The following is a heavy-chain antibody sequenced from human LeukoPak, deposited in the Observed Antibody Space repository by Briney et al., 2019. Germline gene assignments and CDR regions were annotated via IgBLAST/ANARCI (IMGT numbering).Heavy chain of an antibody. Sequence: ASVKVSCKASGYTFTSYYMHWVRQAPGQGLEWMGIINPSGGSTSYAQKFQGRVTMTRDMSTSTVYMELSSLRSEDTAVYYCARTRAAGHFDYWGQGTLVTVSS. V-gene: IGHV1-46*01. CDR2: INPSGGST. CDR3: ARTRAAGHFDY. D-gene: IGHD6-13*01. CDR1: GYTFTSYY. J-gene: IGHJ4*02.